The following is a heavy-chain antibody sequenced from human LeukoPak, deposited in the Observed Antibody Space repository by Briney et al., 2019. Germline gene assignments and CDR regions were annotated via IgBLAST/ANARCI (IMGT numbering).Heavy chain of an antibody. J-gene: IGHJ4*02. V-gene: IGHV3-48*02. CDR3: ARGNFWSGYSGPFDY. CDR2: ISSSSTI. D-gene: IGHD3-3*01. CDR1: GFTFSSYS. Sequence: GGSLRLSCAASGFTFSSYSMNWVRQAPGKGLEWVSYISSSSTIYYADSVKGRFTISRDNAKNSLYLQMNSLRDEDTAVYYCARGNFWSGYSGPFDYWGQGTLVTVSS.